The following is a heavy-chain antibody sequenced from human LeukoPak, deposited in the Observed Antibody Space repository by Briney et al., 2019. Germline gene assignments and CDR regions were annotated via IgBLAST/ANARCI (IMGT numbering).Heavy chain of an antibody. CDR2: ISGSGGST. D-gene: IGHD6-13*01. V-gene: IGHV3-23*01. J-gene: IGHJ4*02. Sequence: GGSQRLSCAASGSTFSSYSMSWVRQAPGKGLEWVSSISGSGGSTYYADSVEGRFTIARDNSKNTLYLQMNSLRAEDTAVYYCAKLSSSWSFDYWGQGTLVTVSS. CDR3: AKLSSSWSFDY. CDR1: GSTFSSYS.